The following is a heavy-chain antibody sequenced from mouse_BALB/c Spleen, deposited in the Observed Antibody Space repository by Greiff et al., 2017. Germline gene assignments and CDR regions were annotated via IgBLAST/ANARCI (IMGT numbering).Heavy chain of an antibody. Sequence: QVQLQQPGAELVMPGASVKMSCKASGYTFTDYWMHWVKQRPGQGLEWIGAIDTSDSYTSYNQKFKGKATLTVDESSSTAYMQLSSLTSEDSAVYYCARSGKYGNYVAMDYWGQGTSVTVSS. J-gene: IGHJ4*01. CDR3: ARSGKYGNYVAMDY. CDR2: IDTSDSYT. V-gene: IGHV1-69*01. D-gene: IGHD2-10*02. CDR1: GYTFTDYW.